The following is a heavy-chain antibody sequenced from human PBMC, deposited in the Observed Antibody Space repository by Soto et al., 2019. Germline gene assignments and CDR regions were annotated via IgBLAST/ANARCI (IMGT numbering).Heavy chain of an antibody. J-gene: IGHJ4*02. D-gene: IGHD2-8*02. V-gene: IGHV4-39*07. CDR1: GDSISTNSYS. Sequence: ETLSLTCTVSGDSISTNSYSWGWIRQPPGQGLEWIGLFYYSGSTHYNPSLKSRLTVSVDTSKNQFSLKVSSVTAADTAVYYRARGSTDYPPSFDYGGQGTLVTVSS. CDR3: ARGSTDYPPSFDY. CDR2: FYYSGST.